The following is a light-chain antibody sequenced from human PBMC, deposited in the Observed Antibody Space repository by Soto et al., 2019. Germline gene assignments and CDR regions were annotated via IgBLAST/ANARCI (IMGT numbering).Light chain of an antibody. CDR1: QSVYNNY. V-gene: IGKV3-20*01. Sequence: EIVLTQFPGTLSLSPGERATLSCRASQSVYNNYLAWYQQKPGQAPRLLIYGASTRATGIPNRFSGSGSGTDFTLTISRLEPEDFAVYYCQQYGSSPSVTFGGGTKVEIK. J-gene: IGKJ4*01. CDR2: GAS. CDR3: QQYGSSPSVT.